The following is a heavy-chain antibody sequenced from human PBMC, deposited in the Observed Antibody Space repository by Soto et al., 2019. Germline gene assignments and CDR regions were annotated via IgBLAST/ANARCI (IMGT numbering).Heavy chain of an antibody. CDR2: MNPNSGNT. J-gene: IGHJ6*02. D-gene: IGHD3-16*01. V-gene: IGHV1-8*01. Sequence: ASVKVSCKASGYTFTSYDINWVRQATGQGLEWMGWMNPNSGNTGYAQKFQGRVTMTRNTSISTAHMELSSLRSEDTAVYYCAGGVGGNSPHRNYYYCMDVWGQGTTVTVSS. CDR3: AGGVGGNSPHRNYYYCMDV. CDR1: GYTFTSYD.